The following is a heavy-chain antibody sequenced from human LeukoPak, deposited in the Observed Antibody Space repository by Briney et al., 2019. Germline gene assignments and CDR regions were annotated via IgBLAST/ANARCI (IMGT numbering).Heavy chain of an antibody. J-gene: IGHJ6*03. Sequence: QPGGSLRLSCAASGFTFSSYGMHWVRQAPGKGLEWVSVIYSGGSTYYADSVKGRFTISRDNSKNTLYLQMNSLRAEDTAVYYCARTIEGYSYGQPWGEYYYYYYMDVWGKGTTVTISS. D-gene: IGHD5-18*01. CDR3: ARTIEGYSYGQPWGEYYYYYYMDV. V-gene: IGHV3-53*01. CDR2: IYSGGST. CDR1: GFTFSSYG.